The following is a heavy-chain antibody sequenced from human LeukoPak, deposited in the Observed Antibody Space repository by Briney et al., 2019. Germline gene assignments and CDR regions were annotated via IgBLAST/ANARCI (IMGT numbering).Heavy chain of an antibody. V-gene: IGHV4-59*01. J-gene: IGHJ4*02. CDR1: GGSISSYY. CDR3: AREAEYCSGGSCYGSDYFDY. Sequence: SETLSLTCTVSGGSISSYYWSWIRQPPGKGLEWIGYIYYSGSTNYNPSLKSRVTISVDTSKNQFSLKLSSVTAADTAVYYCAREAEYCSGGSCYGSDYFDYWGQGTLVTVSS. D-gene: IGHD2-15*01. CDR2: IYYSGST.